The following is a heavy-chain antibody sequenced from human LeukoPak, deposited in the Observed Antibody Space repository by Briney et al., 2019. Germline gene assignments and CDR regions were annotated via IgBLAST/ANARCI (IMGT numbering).Heavy chain of an antibody. J-gene: IGHJ4*02. D-gene: IGHD1-26*01. CDR1: GGTFSSYA. Sequence: GASVKVSCKASGGTFSSYAISWVRQAPGQGLEWMGRIIPILGIANYAQKFQGRVTITADKSTSTAYMELSSLRSDDTAVYYCASSARVGATRGFDYWGQGALVTVSS. CDR2: IIPILGIA. CDR3: ASSARVGATRGFDY. V-gene: IGHV1-69*04.